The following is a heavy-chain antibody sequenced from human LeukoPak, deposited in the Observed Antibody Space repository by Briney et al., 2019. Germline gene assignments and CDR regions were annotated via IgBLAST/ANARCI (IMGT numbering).Heavy chain of an antibody. CDR2: IFPGDSDT. J-gene: IGHJ3*02. Sequence: GESLKISCKGSGYSFTSYWIGWGRQMPGKGLEWMGIIFPGDSDTRYSPSFQGQVTISADKSISTAYLQWSSLKASDTAMYYCARHGYGSGSYSGDAFDIWGQGTMVTVSS. CDR3: ARHGYGSGSYSGDAFDI. D-gene: IGHD3-10*01. V-gene: IGHV5-51*01. CDR1: GYSFTSYW.